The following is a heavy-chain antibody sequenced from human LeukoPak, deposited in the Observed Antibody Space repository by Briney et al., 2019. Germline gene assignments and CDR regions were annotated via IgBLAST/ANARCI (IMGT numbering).Heavy chain of an antibody. Sequence: GDSLKISCKGSAYSFTTYWIAWVRQRPGKGLEWMGIIHVGDSDSRYSPSSQGQVTSSADKSITTAYLQWSSLKASDTAMYYCARVYSNAFDIWGQGTMVTVSS. CDR2: IHVGDSDS. CDR1: AYSFTTYW. V-gene: IGHV5-51*01. J-gene: IGHJ3*02. CDR3: ARVYSNAFDI. D-gene: IGHD6-13*01.